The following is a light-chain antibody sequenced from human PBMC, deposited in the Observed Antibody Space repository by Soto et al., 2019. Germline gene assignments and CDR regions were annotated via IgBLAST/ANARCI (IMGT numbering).Light chain of an antibody. CDR2: EVS. CDR3: SSYAGSNKIVYV. V-gene: IGLV2-8*01. J-gene: IGLJ1*01. CDR1: SSDVGGYNY. Sequence: QSALTQPPSASGSPGQSVTISCTGTSSDVGGYNYVSWYQQHPGKAPKLMIYEVSKRPSGVPDRFSGSKSGNTASLTVSGLQAEDEADYYCSSYAGSNKIVYVFGTGTKLTVL.